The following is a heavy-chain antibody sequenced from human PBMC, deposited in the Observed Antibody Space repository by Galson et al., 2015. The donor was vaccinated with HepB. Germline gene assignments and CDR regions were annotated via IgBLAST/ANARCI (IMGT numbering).Heavy chain of an antibody. J-gene: IGHJ5*02. Sequence: SLRLSCAASGFSFSTYGMHWVRQAPGKGLEWVAVIWYDGSEKYYADSVKGRFTISRDNSKNTLYLEMNSLGPEDTAVYYCARDDRSGEKVDPWGQGTLVTVSS. CDR3: ARDDRSGEKVDP. CDR2: IWYDGSEK. V-gene: IGHV3-33*01. D-gene: IGHD3-22*01. CDR1: GFSFSTYG.